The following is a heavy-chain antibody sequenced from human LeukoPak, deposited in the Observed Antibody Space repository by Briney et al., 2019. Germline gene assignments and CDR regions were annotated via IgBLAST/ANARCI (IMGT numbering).Heavy chain of an antibody. J-gene: IGHJ4*02. D-gene: IGHD3-10*01. Sequence: GGSLRLSCSASGFTFSSYAMHWVRQAPGKGLEYVSAISSNGGSTYYADSVKGRFTISRDDSKNTLYLQMSSLRAEDTAVYYCVNHYGSGSYGHFDYWGQGTLVTVSS. CDR1: GFTFSSYA. CDR2: ISSNGGST. CDR3: VNHYGSGSYGHFDY. V-gene: IGHV3-64D*06.